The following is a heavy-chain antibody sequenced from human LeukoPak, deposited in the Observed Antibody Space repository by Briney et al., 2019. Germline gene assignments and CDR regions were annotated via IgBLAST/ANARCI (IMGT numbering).Heavy chain of an antibody. D-gene: IGHD3-22*01. Sequence: SETLSLTCTVSGGSISSYYWSWIRQPPGKGLEWIGYIYYSGSTNYNPSLKSRVTISVDTSKNQFSLKLSSVTAADTAMYYCARMPLPRYYYDRSWFDPWGQGTLVTVSS. CDR1: GGSISSYY. V-gene: IGHV4-59*01. J-gene: IGHJ5*02. CDR3: ARMPLPRYYYDRSWFDP. CDR2: IYYSGST.